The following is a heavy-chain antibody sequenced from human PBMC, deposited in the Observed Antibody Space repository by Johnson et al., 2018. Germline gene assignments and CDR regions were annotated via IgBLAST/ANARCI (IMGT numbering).Heavy chain of an antibody. V-gene: IGHV3-21*01. CDR1: GFSLTAYS. D-gene: IGHD4-17*01. CDR2: INSHGTHL. J-gene: IGHJ1*01. CDR3: ARSQSADYGDYVGAEYFQH. Sequence: VQLVESGGGLVKPGGSLRVSCAASGFSLTAYSMNWVRQAPGKGLEWVSTINSHGTHLYYADSLKGRFTISRDNAKNSLYLQMNSLRAEDTAVYYCARSQSADYGDYVGAEYFQHWGQGTLVTVAS.